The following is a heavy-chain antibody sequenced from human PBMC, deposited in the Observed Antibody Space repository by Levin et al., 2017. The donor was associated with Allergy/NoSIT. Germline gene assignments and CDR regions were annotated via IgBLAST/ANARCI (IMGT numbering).Heavy chain of an antibody. CDR2: IYSSGRT. CDR3: ARGEYYYGSGNWFDP. J-gene: IGHJ5*02. D-gene: IGHD3-10*01. Sequence: SETLSLTCTVSGGSVSVSSGTYYWNWIRQPPGKGLEWIGYIYSSGRTKYNPSLKSRVTISVDTSKNQFSLKLSAVTAADTAVYFCARGEYYYGSGNWFDPWGQGTLVTVSS. CDR1: GGSVSVSSGTYY. V-gene: IGHV4-61*01.